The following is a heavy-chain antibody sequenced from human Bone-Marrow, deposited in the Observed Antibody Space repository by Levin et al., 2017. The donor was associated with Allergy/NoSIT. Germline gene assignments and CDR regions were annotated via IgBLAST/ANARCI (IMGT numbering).Heavy chain of an antibody. CDR3: AIRELDIVVVPAAKWIGFDY. CDR1: GGTFSSYT. Sequence: SVKVSCKASGGTFSSYTISWVRQAPGQGLEWMGRIIPILGIANYAQKFQGRVTITADKSTSTAYMELSSLRSEDTAVYYCAIRELDIVVVPAAKWIGFDYWGQGTLVTVSS. CDR2: IIPILGIA. V-gene: IGHV1-69*02. D-gene: IGHD2-2*01. J-gene: IGHJ4*02.